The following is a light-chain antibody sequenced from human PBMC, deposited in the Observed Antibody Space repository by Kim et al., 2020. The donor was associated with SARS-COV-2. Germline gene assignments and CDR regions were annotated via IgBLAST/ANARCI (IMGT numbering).Light chain of an antibody. Sequence: EIVLTQSPGTLSLSPGEGATLSCRARQTVSIGSLAWYQQKPGQAPRLLISGVSRRATGIPDRFSGSGSGTDFTLSISRLEPEDLGVYYCHQYGNSPYTFGQGTKLEI. CDR2: GVS. CDR3: HQYGNSPYT. J-gene: IGKJ2*01. V-gene: IGKV3-20*01. CDR1: QTVSIGS.